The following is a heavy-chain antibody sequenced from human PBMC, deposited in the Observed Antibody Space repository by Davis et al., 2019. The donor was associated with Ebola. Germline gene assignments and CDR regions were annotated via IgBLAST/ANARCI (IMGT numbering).Heavy chain of an antibody. CDR2: IIPIFGTA. J-gene: IGHJ6*03. D-gene: IGHD3-22*01. Sequence: SVKVSCKASGGTFSSYAISWVRQAPGQGLEWMGGIIPIFGTANYAQKFQGRVTITADESTSTAYMELSSLRSEDTAVYYCASRPNYYDSSGYYYYYYMDVWGKGTTVTVSS. CDR1: GGTFSSYA. CDR3: ASRPNYYDSSGYYYYYYMDV. V-gene: IGHV1-69*13.